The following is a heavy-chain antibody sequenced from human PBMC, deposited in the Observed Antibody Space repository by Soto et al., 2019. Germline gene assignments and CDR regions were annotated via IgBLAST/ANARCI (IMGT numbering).Heavy chain of an antibody. CDR3: ARNGWENYYGSGNDHRRVGAFDM. CDR2: IYYRGST. D-gene: IGHD3-10*01. J-gene: IGHJ3*02. CDR1: GGSISGYY. Sequence: QVQLQESGPGLVKPSETLSLTCAVSGGSISGYYWNWVRQPPGKGLEWIGYIYYRGSTTYNPSLKSRIIISSATSTNQFSLKLSSVTAGDTAIYYCARNGWENYYGSGNDHRRVGAFDMWGQGTTVAVSS. V-gene: IGHV4-59*01.